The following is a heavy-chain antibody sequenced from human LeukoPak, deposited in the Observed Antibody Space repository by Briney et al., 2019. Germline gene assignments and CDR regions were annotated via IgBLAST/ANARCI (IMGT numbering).Heavy chain of an antibody. J-gene: IGHJ4*02. CDR1: GGSTSSYY. V-gene: IGHV4-59*01. Sequence: SETLSLTCTVSGGSTSSYYWSWIRQPPGKGLEWIGYIYYSGSTNYNPSLKSRVTISVGTSKNQFSLKLSSVTAADTAVYYCARVAEGVVTGTYYFDYWGQGTLVTVSS. CDR2: IYYSGST. D-gene: IGHD3-3*01. CDR3: ARVAEGVVTGTYYFDY.